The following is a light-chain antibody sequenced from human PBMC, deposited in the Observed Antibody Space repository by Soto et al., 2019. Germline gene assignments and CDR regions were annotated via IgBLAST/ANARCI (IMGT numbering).Light chain of an antibody. CDR1: QSVSSNY. V-gene: IGKV3-20*01. J-gene: IGKJ2*01. CDR2: GAS. CDR3: QQYGRSPMFT. Sequence: EIVLTQSPGTLSLSPGERASLCCRASQSVSSNYLAWYQQKPGQAPRLLIYGASRGAAGIPDRFSGRGSGTDFTLTISRLEPEGFAVYFCQQYGRSPMFTFGQGTKLEIK.